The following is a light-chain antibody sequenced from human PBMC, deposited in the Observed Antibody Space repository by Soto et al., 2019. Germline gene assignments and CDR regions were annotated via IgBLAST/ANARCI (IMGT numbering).Light chain of an antibody. Sequence: EIVLTQSPGTLSLSPGERATLSCRASQSFSSSYLAWYQQKPGEAPRLLIYGTSTRATGIPDRFSGSGSQTDFPLTISRLEPEDFAVYYRQQYGSLGTLGQGTRVEIK. J-gene: IGKJ1*01. CDR3: QQYGSLGT. V-gene: IGKV3-20*01. CDR2: GTS. CDR1: QSFSSSY.